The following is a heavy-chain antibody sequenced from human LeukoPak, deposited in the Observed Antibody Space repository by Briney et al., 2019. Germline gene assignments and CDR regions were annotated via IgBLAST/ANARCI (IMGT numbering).Heavy chain of an antibody. V-gene: IGHV6-1*01. CDR2: TYYRYKWYN. D-gene: IGHD6-13*01. CDR3: ARDNSSSWYVDY. CDR1: GDTVSSNSAA. Sequence: SQTPSLTSAISGDTVSSNSAAWNWIRQSPSRGLEWLGRTYYRYKWYNDYAVSVKSRITINPDTSKNQFSLQLKSVTPEDTAVYYCARDNSSSWYVDYWGQGTLVTVSS. J-gene: IGHJ4*02.